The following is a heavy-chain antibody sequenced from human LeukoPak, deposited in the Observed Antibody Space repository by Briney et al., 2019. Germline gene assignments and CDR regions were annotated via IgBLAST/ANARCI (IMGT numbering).Heavy chain of an antibody. CDR1: GFTFSSYG. J-gene: IGHJ3*02. D-gene: IGHD3-22*01. V-gene: IGHV3-48*04. CDR3: ARVGHYYDSSGFDAFDI. CDR2: ISSSSSTI. Sequence: GGSMRLSCAASGFTFSSYGMNWVRKAPGKGLEWVSYISSSSSTIYYADSVKGRFTISRDNAKNSLYLQMNSLRAEDTAVYYCARVGHYYDSSGFDAFDIWGQGTMVTVSS.